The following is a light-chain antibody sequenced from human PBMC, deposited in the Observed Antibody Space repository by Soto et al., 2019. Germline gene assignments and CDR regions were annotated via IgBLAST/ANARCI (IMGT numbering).Light chain of an antibody. J-gene: IGLJ2*01. CDR1: RANVGSHY. CDR2: DNN. Sequence: QAVWGEPPAVSTAPGQKVSIACSGSRANVGSHYVSWYQQLPGTAPKLLIYDNNKRPSGIPDRFSGSKSGTSATLGITGLQTGDEADYYCGTWDSSLSAGVFGGGTKLTVL. V-gene: IGLV1-51*01. CDR3: GTWDSSLSAGV.